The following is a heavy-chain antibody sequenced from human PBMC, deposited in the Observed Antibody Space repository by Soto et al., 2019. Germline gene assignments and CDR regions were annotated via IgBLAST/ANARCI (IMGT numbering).Heavy chain of an antibody. CDR1: GCSISSSSYY. Sequence: SETLSLTCTVSGCSISSSSYYWGWIRQPPGKGLEWIGSIYYSGSTYYNPSLKSRVTISVDTSKNQFSLKLSSVTAADTAVYYCASSVEYSSGWYYFDYWGQGTLVTVSS. V-gene: IGHV4-39*01. CDR2: IYYSGST. J-gene: IGHJ4*02. CDR3: ASSVEYSSGWYYFDY. D-gene: IGHD6-19*01.